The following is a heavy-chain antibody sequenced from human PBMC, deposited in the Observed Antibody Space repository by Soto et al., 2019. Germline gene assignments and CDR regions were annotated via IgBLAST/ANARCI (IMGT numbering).Heavy chain of an antibody. CDR3: ARISTGVSGWYFGDY. V-gene: IGHV1-69*06. D-gene: IGHD6-19*01. Sequence: QVQLVQSGAEVKKPGSSVKVSCKASGGTFSSYAISWVRQAPGQGLEWMGGIIPIFGTANYAQKFQGRVTITADKSTSTAYMELSSLRSEDTAVYYSARISTGVSGWYFGDYWGQGTLVTVSS. CDR1: GGTFSSYA. J-gene: IGHJ4*02. CDR2: IIPIFGTA.